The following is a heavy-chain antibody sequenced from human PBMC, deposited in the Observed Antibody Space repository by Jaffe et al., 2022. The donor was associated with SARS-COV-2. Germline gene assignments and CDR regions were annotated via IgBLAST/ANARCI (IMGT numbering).Heavy chain of an antibody. V-gene: IGHV2-5*02. J-gene: IGHJ6*03. Sequence: QITLKESGPTLVKPTQTLTLTCTFSGFSLSSKGVGVGWIRQPPGKALEWLALIYWDDDKRYSPSLKSRLTITKDTSKNEVVLTMTDMEPVDTATYYCGHRPFRLGDWYYRSWDENHDHRMDVWGNGTTVTVSS. CDR1: GFSLSSKGVG. CDR2: IYWDDDK. CDR3: GHRPFRLGDWYYRSWDENHDHRMDV. D-gene: IGHD1-7*01.